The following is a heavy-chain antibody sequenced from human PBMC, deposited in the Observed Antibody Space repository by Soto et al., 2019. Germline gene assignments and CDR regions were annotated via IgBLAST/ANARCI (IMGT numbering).Heavy chain of an antibody. CDR2: IKQDGSEK. Sequence: VQLVESGGGVVQPGRSLRLSCAASGFTFSSYAMHWVRQAPGKGLEWVANIKQDGSEKYYVDSVKGRFTISRDNAKNSLYVQMNSLRDDDTAVYYCARGYDSSGYRLGDWGQGTLVTVSS. J-gene: IGHJ4*02. CDR1: GFTFSSYA. V-gene: IGHV3-7*01. D-gene: IGHD3-22*01. CDR3: ARGYDSSGYRLGD.